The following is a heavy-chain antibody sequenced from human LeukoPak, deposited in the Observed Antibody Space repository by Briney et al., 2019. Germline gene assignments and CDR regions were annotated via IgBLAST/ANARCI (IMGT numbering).Heavy chain of an antibody. J-gene: IGHJ3*02. Sequence: GGSLRLSCAASGFTFSNAWMSWVRQAPGKGLEWVGRIKSKTDGGTTDYAAPVKGRFTISRDDSKNTLYLQMNSLKTEDTAVYYCTTARPPFYYDFWSGYFQNDAFDIWGQGTMVTVSS. CDR3: TTARPPFYYDFWSGYFQNDAFDI. D-gene: IGHD3-3*01. CDR1: GFTFSNAW. CDR2: IKSKTDGGTT. V-gene: IGHV3-15*01.